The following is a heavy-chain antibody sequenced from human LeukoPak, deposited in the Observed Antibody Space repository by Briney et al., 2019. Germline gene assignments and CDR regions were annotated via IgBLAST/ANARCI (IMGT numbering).Heavy chain of an antibody. D-gene: IGHD6-6*01. CDR2: ISGGGGGT. V-gene: IGHV3-23*01. CDR3: AKEDSSSSRYYFEY. Sequence: GGSLRLSCAASGFAFSSYAMSWVRQAPGTGLEWVSSISGGGGGTYYADSVKGRFTISRDSAKNTLYLQMNSLRAEDTAVYYCAKEDSSSSRYYFEYWGQGALVTVSS. CDR1: GFAFSSYA. J-gene: IGHJ4*02.